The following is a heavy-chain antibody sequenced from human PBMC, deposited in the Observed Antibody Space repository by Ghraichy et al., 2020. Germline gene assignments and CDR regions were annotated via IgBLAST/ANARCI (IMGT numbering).Heavy chain of an antibody. CDR2: ITSSSRTI. Sequence: GGSPRLSCVGSGFSFSGYGLNWVRQAPGKGLEWVSYITSSSRTISYADSVKGRFTVSRDNAQNSLYLQMKSLRDEDTALYYCARASKVVRYFYYDGMDVWGQGTTVTVSS. V-gene: IGHV3-48*02. CDR3: ARASKVVRYFYYDGMDV. D-gene: IGHD2-21*01. CDR1: GFSFSGYG. J-gene: IGHJ6*02.